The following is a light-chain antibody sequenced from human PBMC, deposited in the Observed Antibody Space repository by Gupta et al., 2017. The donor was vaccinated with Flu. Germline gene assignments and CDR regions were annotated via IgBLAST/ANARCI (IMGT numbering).Light chain of an antibody. J-gene: IGKJ2*01. CDR3: QQSYSIPYT. CDR2: AAS. Sequence: GDSVTITCRASQSISTYLNWYQQKPGKAPNLLIYAASNLQSGVPSRFSGSGSGTDFTLTISILQPEDFASYYCQQSYSIPYTFGQGTMLEIK. CDR1: QSISTY. V-gene: IGKV1-39*01.